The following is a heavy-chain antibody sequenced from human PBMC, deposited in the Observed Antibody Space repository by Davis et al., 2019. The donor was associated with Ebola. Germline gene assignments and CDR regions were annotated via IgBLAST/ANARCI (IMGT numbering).Heavy chain of an antibody. Sequence: PSETLSLSCAAYGFTFTFNGMSLVRQDPWQGLEWLSAITGSGGATYYADSVKGRFTISRDNAKNSLYLQMNSLRAEDTAVYYGASDSGWSGVVSWCQGTLVTVSS. CDR2: ITGSGGAT. CDR3: ASDSGWSGVVS. CDR1: GFTFTFNG. V-gene: IGHV3-23*01. J-gene: IGHJ5*01. D-gene: IGHD6-19*01.